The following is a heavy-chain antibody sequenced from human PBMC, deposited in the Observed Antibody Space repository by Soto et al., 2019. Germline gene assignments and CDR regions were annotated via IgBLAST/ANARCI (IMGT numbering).Heavy chain of an antibody. CDR1: GFTFSSYA. CDR2: ISYDGSNK. J-gene: IGHJ4*02. CDR3: ARAYYYYDSRAFDY. Sequence: GGSLRLSCAASGFTFSSYAMHWVRQAPGKWLEWVAVISYDGSNKYYADSVKGRFTISRDNSKNTLYLQMNSLRAEDTAVYYCARAYYYYDSRAFDYWGQGXLVTVYS. V-gene: IGHV3-30-3*01. D-gene: IGHD3-22*01.